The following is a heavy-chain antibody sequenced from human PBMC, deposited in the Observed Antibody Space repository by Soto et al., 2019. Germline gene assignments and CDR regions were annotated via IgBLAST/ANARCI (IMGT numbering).Heavy chain of an antibody. Sequence: EVQLVESGGGLVQPGRSLRLSCAASGFTFNDHSMHWVRQAPGKGLEWVSGISWNGGSRGYADSVQGRFTISRDNAKNSLYLQMNSLKPEATALYYCAKDLRSTAWYSISFFDYWGQGALGTVSS. V-gene: IGHV3-9*01. CDR3: AKDLRSTAWYSISFFDY. CDR1: GFTFNDHS. J-gene: IGHJ4*02. CDR2: ISWNGGSR. D-gene: IGHD6-13*01.